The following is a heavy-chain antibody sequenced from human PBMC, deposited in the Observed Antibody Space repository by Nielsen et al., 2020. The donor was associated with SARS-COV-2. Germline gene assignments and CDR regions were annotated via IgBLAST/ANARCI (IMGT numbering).Heavy chain of an antibody. CDR1: GFTFSSLW. CDR2: IKPDGSEK. J-gene: IGHJ3*01. CDR3: ARDGSRAFDV. V-gene: IGHV3-7*01. Sequence: GESLKISCAASGFTFSSLWMSWVRQVPGKGLEWGADIKPDGSEKFYVDSVKGRFTIYRDNAKNSMSLQMNSLRVEDTAVYYCARDGSRAFDVWGQGTMVTVSS.